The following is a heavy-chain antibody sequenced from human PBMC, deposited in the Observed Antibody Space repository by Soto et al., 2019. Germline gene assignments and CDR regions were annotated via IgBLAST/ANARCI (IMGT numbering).Heavy chain of an antibody. V-gene: IGHV1-18*01. CDR1: GYTFTRYS. CDR2: ISAYNGDT. D-gene: IGHD6-19*01. Sequence: QVQLVQSGVEVKKPGASVKVSCKASGYTFTRYSISWVRQAPGQGLEWMGWISAYNGDTNYAQKLQGRVTLTTDTHXSTAYMELRSLRSDDTAIYYCARDHAGSGWFRFDYWGQGTLVTVSS. J-gene: IGHJ4*02. CDR3: ARDHAGSGWFRFDY.